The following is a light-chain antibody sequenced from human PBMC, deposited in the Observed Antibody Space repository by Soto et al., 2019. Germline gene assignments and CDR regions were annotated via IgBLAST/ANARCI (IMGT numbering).Light chain of an antibody. Sequence: EIVLTQSPGTLSLSPGERAALSCRASHSVSSYYLAWYQKKPGQAPRLLISGASSRATGIPDRFSGSGSGTDFTLIISRLEHEDFAVYYCHQYGDSPGTFGQGTKVEIK. CDR1: HSVSSYY. CDR3: HQYGDSPGT. V-gene: IGKV3-20*01. CDR2: GAS. J-gene: IGKJ1*01.